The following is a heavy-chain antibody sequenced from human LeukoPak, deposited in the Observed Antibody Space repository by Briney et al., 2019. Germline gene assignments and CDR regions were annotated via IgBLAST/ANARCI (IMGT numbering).Heavy chain of an antibody. CDR1: GGSISSGGYY. Sequence: SQTLSLTCTVSGGSISSGGYYWSWIRQPPGKGLEWIGYIYHSGSTYYNPSLKSRVTISVDRSKNQFSLKLSSVTAADTAVYYCAREIARIAAAGTENWGQGTLVTVSS. CDR3: AREIARIAAAGTEN. V-gene: IGHV4-30-2*01. CDR2: IYHSGST. D-gene: IGHD6-13*01. J-gene: IGHJ4*02.